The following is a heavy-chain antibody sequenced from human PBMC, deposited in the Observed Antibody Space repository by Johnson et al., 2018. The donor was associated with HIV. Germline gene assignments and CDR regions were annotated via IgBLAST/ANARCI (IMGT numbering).Heavy chain of an antibody. Sequence: VQLVESGGGLVQPGGSLRLSCAASGFTVRSNYMSWVRQAPGKGLEWVSVIYSGGDTYYSDSVMGRFTISRDTSKNTLYLQMNSLRGDDTAVYYCTRVSSTSWALDIWGQGTLVTVSS. CDR1: GFTVRSNY. CDR3: TRVSSTSWALDI. D-gene: IGHD2-15*01. J-gene: IGHJ3*02. CDR2: IYSGGDT. V-gene: IGHV3-66*01.